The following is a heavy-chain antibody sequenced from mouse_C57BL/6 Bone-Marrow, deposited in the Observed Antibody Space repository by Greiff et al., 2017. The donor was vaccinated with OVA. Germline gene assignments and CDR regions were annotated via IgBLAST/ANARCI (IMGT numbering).Heavy chain of an antibody. Sequence: EVQLQESGGGLVKPGGSLKLSCAASGFTFSSYAMSWVRQTPEKRLEWVATISDGGSYTYYPDNVKGRFTISRDNAKNNQYLQMSHLKSEDTAMYYCARERNWGQGTSVTVSS. J-gene: IGHJ4*01. CDR1: GFTFSSYA. V-gene: IGHV5-4*01. CDR3: ARERN. CDR2: ISDGGSYT.